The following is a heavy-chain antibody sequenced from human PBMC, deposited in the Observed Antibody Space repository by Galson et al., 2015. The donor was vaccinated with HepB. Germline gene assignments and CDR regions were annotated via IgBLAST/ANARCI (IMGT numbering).Heavy chain of an antibody. CDR1: GGSISSYY. Sequence: SETLSLTCTVPGGSISSYYWSWIRQPAGKGLEWIGRIYTSGSTNYNPSLKCRVTMSVDTSKNQVYLKLSSVTAADTAVYYCARQSAAAGTAFDVWGQGTMFFVSS. CDR3: ARQSAAAGTAFDV. J-gene: IGHJ3*01. CDR2: IYTSGST. V-gene: IGHV4-4*07. D-gene: IGHD6-13*01.